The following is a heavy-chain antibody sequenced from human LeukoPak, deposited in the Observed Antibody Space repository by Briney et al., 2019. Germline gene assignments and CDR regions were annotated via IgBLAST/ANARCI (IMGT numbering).Heavy chain of an antibody. J-gene: IGHJ4*02. CDR3: ARSETFYYFDY. CDR1: SGSISSSSYY. Sequence: SETLSLTCSVSSGSISSSSYYWGWIRQPPGKGLEWIGNIYYSGSTYYNPSLKSRVTISVDTSKNQFSLKVSSVTAADTAVYYCARSETFYYFDYWGQGTLVTVSS. CDR2: IYYSGST. D-gene: IGHD2/OR15-2a*01. V-gene: IGHV4-39*07.